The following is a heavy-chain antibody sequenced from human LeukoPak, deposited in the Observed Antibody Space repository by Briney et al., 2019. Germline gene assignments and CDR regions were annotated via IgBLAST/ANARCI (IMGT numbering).Heavy chain of an antibody. Sequence: GGSLRLSCAASGFIVNSNYMNWVRQAPGKGLEWVSVLYSDDTTYYADSVKGRFTISRDNSKNALYLQMNNLRAEDTAVYYCARGGGYYAIDYWGQGTLVTVSS. CDR3: ARGGGYYAIDY. CDR1: GFIVNSNY. J-gene: IGHJ4*02. V-gene: IGHV3-53*01. CDR2: LYSDDTT. D-gene: IGHD1-26*01.